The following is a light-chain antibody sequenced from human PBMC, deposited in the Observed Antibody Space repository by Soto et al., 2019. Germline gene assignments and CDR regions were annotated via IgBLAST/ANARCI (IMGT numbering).Light chain of an antibody. CDR2: GAS. CDR3: QQYNNWWT. CDR1: QSVRSN. J-gene: IGKJ1*01. Sequence: EIVMTQSPATLSVSPGERATLSCRASQSVRSNLAWYQQKPGQAPSLLIYGASTRATGIPARFSGSGSGTEFTLTISSLQSEDFAVYYCQQYNNWWTFGQGTKVDIK. V-gene: IGKV3-15*01.